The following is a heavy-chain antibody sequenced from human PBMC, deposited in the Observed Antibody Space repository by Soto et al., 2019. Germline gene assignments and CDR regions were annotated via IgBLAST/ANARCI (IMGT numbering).Heavy chain of an antibody. D-gene: IGHD3-22*01. CDR3: ARQDYYDSSGDWFDP. V-gene: IGHV4-61*08. CDR1: GDSISSGGYY. J-gene: IGHJ5*02. Sequence: SETLSLTCTVSGDSISSGGYYWSWIRQHPGKGLEWIGYIYYSGSTNYNPSLKSRVTISVDTSKNQFSLKLSSATAADTAVYYCARQDYYDSSGDWFDPWGQGTLVTVSS. CDR2: IYYSGST.